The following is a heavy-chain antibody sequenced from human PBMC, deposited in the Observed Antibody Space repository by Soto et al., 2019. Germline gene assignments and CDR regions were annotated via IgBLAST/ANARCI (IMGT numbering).Heavy chain of an antibody. Sequence: QVQLQESGPGLVKPSQTLSLTCTVSGGSISSGGYYWSWIRQHPGKVLEWIGYIYYSGSTYYNPSLKSRVTISVDTSKNQFSLKLSSVTAADTAVYYCASYGRDYGDYTWDGMDVWGQGTTVTVSS. V-gene: IGHV4-31*03. CDR3: ASYGRDYGDYTWDGMDV. D-gene: IGHD4-17*01. J-gene: IGHJ6*02. CDR2: IYYSGST. CDR1: GGSISSGGYY.